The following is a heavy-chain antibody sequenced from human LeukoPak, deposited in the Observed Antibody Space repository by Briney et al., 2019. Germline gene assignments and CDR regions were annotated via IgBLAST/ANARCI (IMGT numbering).Heavy chain of an antibody. Sequence: AASVKVSCKASGFTFTSSAVQWVRQARGQRLEWIGWIVVGSGNTNYAQKFQERVTITRDMSTSTAYMELSSLRSEDTAVYYCAVKGITGTADAFDIWGQGTMVTVSS. V-gene: IGHV1-58*01. CDR2: IVVGSGNT. CDR1: GFTFTSSA. J-gene: IGHJ3*02. D-gene: IGHD1-20*01. CDR3: AVKGITGTADAFDI.